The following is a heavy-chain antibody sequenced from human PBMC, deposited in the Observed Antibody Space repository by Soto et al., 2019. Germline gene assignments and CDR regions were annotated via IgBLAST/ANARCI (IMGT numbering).Heavy chain of an antibody. Sequence: VQLVESGGGVVQPGRSLRLSCAASGFTFITYAMHWVRQAPGKGLEWVAVISYDGSTKYYADSVKGRFTCSRDNSKNTLYLQMNSLRAEDTAVYFCARDHPYSSTWKGDHYYGMDVWGQGTTVTVSS. D-gene: IGHD6-13*01. CDR1: GFTFITYA. V-gene: IGHV3-30-3*01. CDR3: ARDHPYSSTWKGDHYYGMDV. J-gene: IGHJ6*02. CDR2: ISYDGSTK.